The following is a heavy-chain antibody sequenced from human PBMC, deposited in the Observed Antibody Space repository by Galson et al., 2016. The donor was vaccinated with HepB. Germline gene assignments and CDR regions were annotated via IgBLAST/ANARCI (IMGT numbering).Heavy chain of an antibody. Sequence: SETLSLTCAVSGGSIISTNWWSWVRQPPGKGLEWIREIYHSGSTNYNPSLESRVTISVDKSKNQFSLKLSSVTAADTAVYYCARQKAVTGHFDYWGQGTLVTVSS. CDR2: IYHSGST. J-gene: IGHJ4*02. D-gene: IGHD4-11*01. CDR3: ARQKAVTGHFDY. V-gene: IGHV4-4*02. CDR1: GGSIISTNW.